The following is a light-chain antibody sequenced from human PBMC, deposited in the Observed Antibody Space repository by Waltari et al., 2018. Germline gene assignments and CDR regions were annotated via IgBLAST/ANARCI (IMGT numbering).Light chain of an antibody. V-gene: IGKV1-5*03. J-gene: IGKJ2*01. CDR3: QHYNTYPVT. CDR2: KAS. Sequence: DIQMTQSPSTVSASVGDRVTITCRASQSISTWWAWYQQKPGKAPKLLIYKASDLESGVPSRFSGSGSGTEFTLTISSLQPDDFATYYCQHYNTYPVTFGQGTKLDI. CDR1: QSISTW.